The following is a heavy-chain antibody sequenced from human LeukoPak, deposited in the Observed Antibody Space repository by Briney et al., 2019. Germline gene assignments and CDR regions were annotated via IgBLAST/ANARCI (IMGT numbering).Heavy chain of an antibody. CDR1: GYTFTSYG. J-gene: IGHJ3*02. Sequence: GASVKVSCKASGYTFTSYGISWVRQAPGQGLEWMGWISAYNGNTNYAQKLQGRVTMTTDTSTSTAYMELRSLRSDDTAVYYCARTHSSSWYYAFDIWGQGTMVTVSS. CDR2: ISAYNGNT. D-gene: IGHD6-13*01. V-gene: IGHV1-18*01. CDR3: ARTHSSSWYYAFDI.